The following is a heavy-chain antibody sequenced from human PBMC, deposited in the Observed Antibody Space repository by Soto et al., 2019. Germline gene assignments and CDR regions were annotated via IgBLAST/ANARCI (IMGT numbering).Heavy chain of an antibody. Sequence: PSETLYLTCTVSGGSISSYYWSWIRQPPGKGLEWIGYIYYSGSTNYNPSLKSRVTISVDTSKNQFSLKLSSVTAADTAVYYCARGVRITIFGVVIPGFDPWGQGTLVTVSS. D-gene: IGHD3-3*01. V-gene: IGHV4-59*01. J-gene: IGHJ5*02. CDR2: IYYSGST. CDR1: GGSISSYY. CDR3: ARGVRITIFGVVIPGFDP.